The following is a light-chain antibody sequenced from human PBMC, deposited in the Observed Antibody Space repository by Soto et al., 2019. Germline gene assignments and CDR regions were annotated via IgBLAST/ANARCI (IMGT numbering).Light chain of an antibody. J-gene: IGLJ1*01. CDR2: DVS. V-gene: IGLV2-14*01. CDR1: SSDVGGYNY. Sequence: QSVLTQPASVSGSPGQSITISCTGTSSDVGGYNYVSWYQQHPGKAPKLMIYDVSNRPSGVSIRFSGSKSGNTASLYISGLQAEDEADYYCSSYTSNSPHVFGTGTKLTVL. CDR3: SSYTSNSPHV.